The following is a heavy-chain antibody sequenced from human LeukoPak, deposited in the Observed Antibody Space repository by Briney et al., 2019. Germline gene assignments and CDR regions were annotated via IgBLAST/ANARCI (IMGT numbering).Heavy chain of an antibody. V-gene: IGHV3-23*01. J-gene: IGHJ5*02. CDR3: AKDGYCGGDCSPLRPYNWFDP. CDR2: ISGSGGST. D-gene: IGHD2-21*02. Sequence: PGGSLRLSCAASGFTFSSCAMSWVRQAPGKGLEWVSAISGSGGSTYYADSVKGRFTISRDNSKNTLYLQMNSLRAEDTAVYYCAKDGYCGGDCSPLRPYNWFDPWGQGTLVTVSS. CDR1: GFTFSSCA.